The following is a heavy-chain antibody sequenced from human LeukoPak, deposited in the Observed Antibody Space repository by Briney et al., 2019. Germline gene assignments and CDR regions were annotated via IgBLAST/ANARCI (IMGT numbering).Heavy chain of an antibody. CDR3: VSGNDPKTAIDY. V-gene: IGHV4-39*01. Sequence: SETLSLTCTVSGGSFTNSSYYWGWIRLPPGKGLEWIGSIYYSGNTYYNPSLRSRGTTSVDTSKNQFSLKLISVTAADTAVYYCVSGNDPKTAIDYWGQGTLFTVSS. D-gene: IGHD5-12*01. J-gene: IGHJ4*02. CDR1: GGSFTNSSYY. CDR2: IYYSGNT.